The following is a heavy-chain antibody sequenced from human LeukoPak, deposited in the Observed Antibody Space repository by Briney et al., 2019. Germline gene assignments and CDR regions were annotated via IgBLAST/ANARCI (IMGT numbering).Heavy chain of an antibody. CDR3: AKDIIGGGPAVYGMDV. CDR1: GFTFDDYA. D-gene: IGHD3-16*01. V-gene: IGHV3-9*01. CDR2: ISWNSGSI. J-gene: IGHJ6*02. Sequence: PGGSLRLSCAASGFTFDDYAMHWVRQAPGKGLEWVSGISWNSGSIGYADSVKGRFTISRDNAKNSLYLQMNSLRAEDTALYYCAKDIIGGGPAVYGMDVWGQGTTVTVSS.